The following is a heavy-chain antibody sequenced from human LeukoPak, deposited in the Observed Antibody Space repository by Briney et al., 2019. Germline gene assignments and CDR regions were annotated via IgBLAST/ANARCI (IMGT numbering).Heavy chain of an antibody. Sequence: HPGGSLRLSCAASGFTFSSCAMNWVRQAPGKGLEWVSGLSGSGGITHYADSARGRFTISRDNSKNTLYLQMNSLRAEDTALYYCAKDPTDFDSSGQTYFDYWGQGTLVTVSS. J-gene: IGHJ4*02. CDR2: LSGSGGIT. CDR3: AKDPTDFDSSGQTYFDY. V-gene: IGHV3-23*01. CDR1: GFTFSSCA. D-gene: IGHD3-22*01.